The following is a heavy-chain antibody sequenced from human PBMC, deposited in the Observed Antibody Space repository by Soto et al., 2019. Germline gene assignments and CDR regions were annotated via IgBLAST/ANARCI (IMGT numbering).Heavy chain of an antibody. Sequence: QVQLVQSGAEMKKPGSSVKVYCQSSGGTFNTYAMNWVRHAPGQGPEWMGDISPMFGAANYAPKFQGRVTSTADESTGTSYMQLSSLTSEDTALYFCAREVQVHTPAFVYWGQGTLVTVSS. CDR3: AREVQVHTPAFVY. V-gene: IGHV1-69*19. CDR1: GGTFNTYA. CDR2: ISPMFGAA. D-gene: IGHD3-10*01. J-gene: IGHJ4*02.